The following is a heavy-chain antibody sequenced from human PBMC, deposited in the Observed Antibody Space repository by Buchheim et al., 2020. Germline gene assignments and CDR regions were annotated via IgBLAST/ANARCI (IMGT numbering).Heavy chain of an antibody. CDR1: GGSISSYY. D-gene: IGHD3-10*01. CDR3: ARDGSWGRGVIPYYYYGMDV. J-gene: IGHJ6*04. CDR2: IYYSGST. Sequence: QVQLQESGPGLVKPSETLSLTCTVSGGSISSYYWSWIRQPPGKGLEWIGYIYYSGSTNYNPSLKSRVTISVDTSKNQFSLKLSSVTAADTAVYYCARDGSWGRGVIPYYYYGMDVWGKGTT. V-gene: IGHV4-59*01.